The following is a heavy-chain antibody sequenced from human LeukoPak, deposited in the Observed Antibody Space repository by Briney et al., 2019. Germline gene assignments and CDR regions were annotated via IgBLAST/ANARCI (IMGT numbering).Heavy chain of an antibody. CDR2: IIPIFGTV. V-gene: IGHV1-69*06. CDR1: GGTFSSYA. Sequence: ASVKVSCKASGGTFSSYAISWVRQAPGQGLEWMGGIIPIFGTVNYAQKFQGRVTITADKSTSTAYMELSRLRSDDTAVYYCARSLRLSESGSFGYWGQGTLVTVSS. D-gene: IGHD3-10*01. CDR3: ARSLRLSESGSFGY. J-gene: IGHJ4*02.